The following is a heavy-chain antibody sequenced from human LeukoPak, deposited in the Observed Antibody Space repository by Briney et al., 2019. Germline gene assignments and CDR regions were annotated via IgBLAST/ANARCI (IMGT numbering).Heavy chain of an antibody. V-gene: IGHV4-34*01. CDR3: ATGGQLRLGELSFNWFDP. D-gene: IGHD3-16*02. CDR1: GGSISSYY. Sequence: PSETLSLTCTVSGGSISSYYWSWIRQPPGKGLEWIGEINHSGSTNYNPSLKSRVTISVDTSKNQFSLKLSSVTAADTAVYYCATGGQLRLGELSFNWFDPWGQGTLVTVSS. J-gene: IGHJ5*02. CDR2: INHSGST.